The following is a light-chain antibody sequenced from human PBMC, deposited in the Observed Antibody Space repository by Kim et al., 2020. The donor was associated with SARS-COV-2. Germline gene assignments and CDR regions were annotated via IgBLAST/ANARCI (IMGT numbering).Light chain of an antibody. CDR1: KLEDKY. J-gene: IGLJ3*02. Sequence: SVSPGQTASITCSGDKLEDKYVCWYQQKPGQSPVRVIYEDSRRPSGIPERFLGSNSGNTATLTISGTQAMDEADYYCQAWDSSTGVFGGGTQLTVL. CDR2: EDS. CDR3: QAWDSSTGV. V-gene: IGLV3-1*01.